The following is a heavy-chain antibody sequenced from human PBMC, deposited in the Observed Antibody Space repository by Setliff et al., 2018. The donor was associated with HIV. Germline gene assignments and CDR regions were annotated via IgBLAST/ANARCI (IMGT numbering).Heavy chain of an antibody. Sequence: SETLSLTCTVPAGSLSRSYWSWIRQPAGKGLEWIGRVFSNGDPNYNPSLRSRVTMSLDASKNLFSLKLNSVTAADTAIYYCVRASRDYYYYYMDAWGRGTTVTVSS. D-gene: IGHD3-16*01. CDR2: VFSNGDP. J-gene: IGHJ6*03. CDR3: VRASRDYYYYYMDA. V-gene: IGHV4-4*07. CDR1: AGSLSRSY.